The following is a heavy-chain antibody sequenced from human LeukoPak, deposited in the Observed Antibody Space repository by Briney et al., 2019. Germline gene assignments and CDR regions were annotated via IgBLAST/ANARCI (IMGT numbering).Heavy chain of an antibody. CDR1: GFTLSSFG. Sequence: PGGSLRLSCAASGFTLSSFGMHWVRQAPGKGLEWVALTSYDGSNKDYADSVRGRFTISRDNSKNTLYLQMNSLRAEDTAVYYCAKAIRPQLTSNYFDDWGQGTLVTVSS. CDR2: TSYDGSNK. J-gene: IGHJ4*02. V-gene: IGHV3-30*18. CDR3: AKAIRPQLTSNYFDD. D-gene: IGHD4-11*01.